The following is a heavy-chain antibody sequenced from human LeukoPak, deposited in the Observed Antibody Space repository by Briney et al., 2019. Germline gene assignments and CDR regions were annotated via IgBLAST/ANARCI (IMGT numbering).Heavy chain of an antibody. Sequence: SETLSLTCTVSGGSISSSNYFWGWIRQPPGKGLEWIGNIYYSGSTNYNPSLKNRVTISVATSKNQFSLKLSSVTAADTAFYYCARSGIAARIPYGMGVWGQGTTVTVSS. CDR1: GGSISSSNYF. CDR2: IYYSGST. CDR3: ARSGIAARIPYGMGV. D-gene: IGHD6-6*01. J-gene: IGHJ6*02. V-gene: IGHV4-39*07.